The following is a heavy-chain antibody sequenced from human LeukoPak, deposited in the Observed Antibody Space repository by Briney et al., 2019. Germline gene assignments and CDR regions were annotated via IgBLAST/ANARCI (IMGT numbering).Heavy chain of an antibody. V-gene: IGHV3-9*03. CDR1: GFTFDDYA. CDR2: ISWNSGSI. J-gene: IGHJ4*02. Sequence: GRSLRLSCAASGFTFDDYAMHWVRQAPGKGLEWVSGISWNSGSIGYADSVKGRFTISRDNAKNSLYLQMNSLRAEDMALYYCAKDLYSSSSGSDYWGQGTLVTVSP. CDR3: AKDLYSSSSGSDY. D-gene: IGHD6-6*01.